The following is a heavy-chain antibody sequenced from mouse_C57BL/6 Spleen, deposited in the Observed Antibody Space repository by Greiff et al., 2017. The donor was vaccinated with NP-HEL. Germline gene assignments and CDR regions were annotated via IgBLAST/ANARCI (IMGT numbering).Heavy chain of an antibody. V-gene: IGHV5-9-1*02. CDR1: GFTFSSYA. D-gene: IGHD3-2*02. J-gene: IGHJ4*01. CDR2: ISSGGDYT. Sequence: DVKLVESGEGLVKPGGSLKLSCAASGFTFSSYAMSWVRQTPEKRLEWVAYISSGGDYTYYADTVKGRFTISRDNARNTLYLQMSSLKSEDTAMYYCTRRAAQATFYAMDYWGQGTSVTVSS. CDR3: TRRAAQATFYAMDY.